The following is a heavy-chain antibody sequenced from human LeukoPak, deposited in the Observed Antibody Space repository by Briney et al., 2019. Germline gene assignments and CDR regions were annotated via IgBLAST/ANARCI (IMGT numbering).Heavy chain of an antibody. CDR3: AARGSYYYYYYMDV. CDR2: IVVGSGNT. Sequence: SVKVSCKASGFTFIGSAVQWVRQARGQRLECIGWIVVGSGNTNYAQKFQERVTITRDMSTSTAYMELSSLRSEDTAVYYCAARGSYYYYYYMDVWGKGTTVTVSS. D-gene: IGHD1-26*01. CDR1: GFTFIGSA. V-gene: IGHV1-58*01. J-gene: IGHJ6*03.